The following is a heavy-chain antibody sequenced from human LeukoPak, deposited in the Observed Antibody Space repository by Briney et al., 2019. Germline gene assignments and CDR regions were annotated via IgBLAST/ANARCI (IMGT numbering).Heavy chain of an antibody. CDR2: INPSGGST. CDR1: GYTFTSYY. D-gene: IGHD3-10*01. V-gene: IGHV1-46*01. J-gene: IGHJ3*01. CDR3: ARQSDVRTRRGDDAFDV. Sequence: ASVKVSCKASGYTFTSYYMHWVRQAPGQGLEWMGIINPSGGSTSYPQNLQGRVTMTTDTSTSTAYLELRSLRSDDTAVYYCARQSDVRTRRGDDAFDVWGQGTMVTVSS.